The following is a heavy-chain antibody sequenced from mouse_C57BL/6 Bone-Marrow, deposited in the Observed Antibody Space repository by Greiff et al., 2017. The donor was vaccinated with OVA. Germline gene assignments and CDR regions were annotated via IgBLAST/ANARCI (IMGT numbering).Heavy chain of an antibody. CDR3: ARSNYGSSYPFAY. CDR2: IYPGSGNT. V-gene: IGHV1-76*01. J-gene: IGHJ3*01. D-gene: IGHD1-1*01. CDR1: GYTFTDYY. Sequence: QVQLQQSGAELVRPGASVKLSCKASGYTFTDYYINWVKQRPGQGLEWIARIYPGSGNTYYNEKFKGKATLTAEKSSSTDYMQLSSLTSEDSAVYFCARSNYGSSYPFAYWGQGTLVTVSA.